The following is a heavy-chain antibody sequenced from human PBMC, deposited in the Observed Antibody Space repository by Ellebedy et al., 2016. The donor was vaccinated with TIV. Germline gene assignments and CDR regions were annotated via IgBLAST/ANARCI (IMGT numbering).Heavy chain of an antibody. D-gene: IGHD2-15*01. J-gene: IGHJ3*02. CDR3: ARVYCSGATCPAAFDI. CDR1: GFTFSDYS. V-gene: IGHV3-48*01. Sequence: PGGSLRLSCAASGFTFSDYSMNWVRQAPGKGLEWVSSIGGTGSTFYVDSVKGRFAISRDNTKNTLFLQMNSLRAEDTALYYCARVYCSGATCPAAFDIWGQGTMVTVSS. CDR2: IGGTGST.